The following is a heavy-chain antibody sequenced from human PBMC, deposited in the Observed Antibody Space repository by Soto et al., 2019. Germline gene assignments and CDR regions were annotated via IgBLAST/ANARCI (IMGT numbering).Heavy chain of an antibody. CDR2: INHSGST. Sequence: SETLSLTCAVYGGSFSGYYWSWIRQPPGKGLEWIGEINHSGSTNYNPSLKSRVPISVDTSKNQFSLKLSSVTAADTAVYYCARGESAAPSSRMDVWGKGTTVTVSS. CDR3: ARGESAAPSSRMDV. J-gene: IGHJ6*03. V-gene: IGHV4-34*01. CDR1: GGSFSGYY. D-gene: IGHD2-2*01.